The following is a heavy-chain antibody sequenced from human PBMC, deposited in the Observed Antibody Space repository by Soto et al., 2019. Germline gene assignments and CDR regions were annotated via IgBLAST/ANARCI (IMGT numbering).Heavy chain of an antibody. CDR1: GFTFSSYG. V-gene: IGHV3-30*18. J-gene: IGHJ4*02. CDR2: ISYDGSNK. Sequence: QVQLVESGGGVVQPGRSLRLSCAASGFTFSSYGMHWVRQAPGKGLEWVAVISYDGSNKYYADSVKGRFTISRDNSKNTLYLQMNSLRAEDTAVYYCAKVGYSVEVRGLYDYWGQGTLVTVSS. D-gene: IGHD3-10*01. CDR3: AKVGYSVEVRGLYDY.